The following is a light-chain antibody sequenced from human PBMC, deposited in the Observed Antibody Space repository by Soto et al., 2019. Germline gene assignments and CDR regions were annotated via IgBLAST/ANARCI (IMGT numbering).Light chain of an antibody. J-gene: IGLJ2*01. Sequence: QSALTQPPSVSGSPGQSVTISCTGTSSDVGSYNRVSWYQQPPGTAPKLMIYEVRNRPSGVPDRFSGSKSGNTASLTISGRQAEDEAEYYCSSYTSSSTLVFGGGTKLTVL. CDR2: EVR. CDR3: SSYTSSSTLV. CDR1: SSDVGSYNR. V-gene: IGLV2-18*02.